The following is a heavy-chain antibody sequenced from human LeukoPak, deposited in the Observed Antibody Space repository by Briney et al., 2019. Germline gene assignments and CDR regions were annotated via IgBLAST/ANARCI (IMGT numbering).Heavy chain of an antibody. V-gene: IGHV3-23*01. CDR2: ISGSGGST. CDR1: GFTFSSYA. CDR3: AKDRGHHSSGWYYFDY. J-gene: IGHJ4*02. Sequence: PGGSLRLSCAASGFTFSSYAMSWVRQAPGKGLEWVSAISGSGGSTYYADSVKGRFTISRDNSKNTLYLQMNSLRAEDTAVYYCAKDRGHHSSGWYYFDYWGQGTLVTVSS. D-gene: IGHD6-19*01.